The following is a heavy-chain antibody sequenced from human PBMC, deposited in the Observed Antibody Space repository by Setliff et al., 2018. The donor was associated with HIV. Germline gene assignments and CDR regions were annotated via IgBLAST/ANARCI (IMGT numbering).Heavy chain of an antibody. Sequence: ASVKVSCKASGYTFTSYDINWVRQPTGQGLEWMGWINTGNGNTKYSQEFQGRVTITRDTSASTAYMELRSLRSDDTAVYYCARVDYYDSSGYPTDYWGQGTLVTVSS. D-gene: IGHD3-22*01. CDR1: GYTFTSYD. V-gene: IGHV1-3*04. CDR2: INTGNGNT. J-gene: IGHJ4*02. CDR3: ARVDYYDSSGYPTDY.